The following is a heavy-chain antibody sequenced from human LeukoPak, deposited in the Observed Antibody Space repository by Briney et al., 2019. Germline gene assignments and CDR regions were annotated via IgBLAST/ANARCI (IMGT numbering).Heavy chain of an antibody. CDR2: IYFGGRT. D-gene: IGHD6-13*01. Sequence: SETLSLTCTVSGGSVSGYYWSCIRHPPGKGLEWLGYIYFGGRTYYNPSLMSRVTISLDASVNQFSLKLTSATAADTAVYYCARGGLSWSYYYYYMDVWGKGTTVTVSS. CDR1: GGSVSGYY. CDR3: ARGGLSWSYYYYYMDV. V-gene: IGHV4-59*02. J-gene: IGHJ6*03.